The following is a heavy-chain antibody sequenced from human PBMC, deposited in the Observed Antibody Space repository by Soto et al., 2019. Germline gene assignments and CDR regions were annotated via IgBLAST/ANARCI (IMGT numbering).Heavy chain of an antibody. V-gene: IGHV4-4*02. D-gene: IGHD3-10*01. J-gene: IGHJ4*02. CDR2: IYHSGST. Sequence: SETLSLTCAVSGGSISSSNWWSWVRQPPGKGLEWIGEIYHSGSTNYNPSLKSRVTISVDKSKNQFSLKLSSVTAADTAVYYCARARITMVRGVQPYFDYWGQGTLVTVSS. CDR1: GGSISSSNW. CDR3: ARARITMVRGVQPYFDY.